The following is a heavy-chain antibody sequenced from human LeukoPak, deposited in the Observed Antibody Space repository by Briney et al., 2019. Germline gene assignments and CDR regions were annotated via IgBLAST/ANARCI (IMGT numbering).Heavy chain of an antibody. J-gene: IGHJ4*02. CDR3: ARDLKTSGWYGDFDY. Sequence: GGSLRLSCAASGFAFSSYAMSWVRQAPGKGLEWVSAIFSGGSTFYADSVTGRFTISKDNSKNTVYLEMNSLRAEDTAVYYCARDLKTSGWYGDFDYWGQGTLVTVSS. CDR1: GFAFSSYA. CDR2: IFSGGST. D-gene: IGHD6-19*01. V-gene: IGHV3-53*01.